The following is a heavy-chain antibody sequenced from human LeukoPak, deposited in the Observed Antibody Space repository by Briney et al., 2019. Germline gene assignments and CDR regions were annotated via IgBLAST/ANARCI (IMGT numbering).Heavy chain of an antibody. D-gene: IGHD3-10*01. CDR2: ISDSGGRT. CDR3: AKDSYDNSI. V-gene: IGHV3-23*01. CDR1: GFTFSSYG. Sequence: GGSLRLSCATSGFTFSSYGMTWVRQAPGKGLEWVSAISDSGGRTFYADSVKGRFTISRDNSKNTLYLQMNSLRAEDTAVYYCAKDSYDNSIWGQGTLVSVSS. J-gene: IGHJ4*02.